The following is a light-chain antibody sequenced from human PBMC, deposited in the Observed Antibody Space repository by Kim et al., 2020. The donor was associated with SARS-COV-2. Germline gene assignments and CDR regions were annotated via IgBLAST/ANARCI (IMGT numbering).Light chain of an antibody. Sequence: ASTGDRVTITCRASQSISSDLAWYQQKPVKAPKLLIYAASTLQSGVPSRFSGSGSGTDFTLTISCLQSEDFATYYCQQYYSYHWTFGQGTKVDIK. V-gene: IGKV1-8*01. CDR3: QQYYSYHWT. CDR1: QSISSD. CDR2: AAS. J-gene: IGKJ1*01.